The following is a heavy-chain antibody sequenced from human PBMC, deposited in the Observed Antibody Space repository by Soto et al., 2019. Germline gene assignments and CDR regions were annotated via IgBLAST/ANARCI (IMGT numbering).Heavy chain of an antibody. CDR1: GGSISRGGYY. CDR3: ASQGLAVTYFDY. D-gene: IGHD2-21*02. Sequence: QGQLQESGPGLVKPSQTLSLTCTVSGGSISRGGYYWSWIRQHPGKGLEWIGYIYYSGSTYYNPSPKSRVTISVDTSKNQFSLKLSSVTAAYTAVYYCASQGLAVTYFDYWGQVTLVTVSS. V-gene: IGHV4-31*03. CDR2: IYYSGST. J-gene: IGHJ4*02.